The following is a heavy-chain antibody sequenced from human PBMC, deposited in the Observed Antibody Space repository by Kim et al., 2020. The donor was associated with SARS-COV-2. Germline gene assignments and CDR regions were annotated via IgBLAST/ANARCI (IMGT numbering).Heavy chain of an antibody. CDR2: ISWDSGES. V-gene: IGHV3-9*01. Sequence: ALRLSCAASGFIFEDYAMHWVRQTPGKGLEWVSGISWDSGESAYADSVKGRFTISRDNSKKSLHLQMDPLRPEDTAFYYCTKGIRLGPLLGPFEFWGQGTRVTV. J-gene: IGHJ3*01. CDR3: TKGIRLGPLLGPFEF. CDR1: GFIFEDYA. D-gene: IGHD2-15*01.